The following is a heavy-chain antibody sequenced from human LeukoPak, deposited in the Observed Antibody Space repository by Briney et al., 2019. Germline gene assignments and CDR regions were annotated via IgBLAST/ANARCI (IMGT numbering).Heavy chain of an antibody. CDR1: GGSFCGFC. Sequence: SQTLSLTCAVYGGSFCGFCWGWRCPPPGERLWWRVEIYHRVSTNYNPSLKSRVTISVDTSKNQFSLKLSSVTAADTAVYYCARGFGGWEATISHYYYGMDVWGQGTTVTVSS. CDR3: ARGFGGWEATISHYYYGMDV. V-gene: IGHV4-34*01. CDR2: IYHRVST. D-gene: IGHD5-12*01. J-gene: IGHJ6*02.